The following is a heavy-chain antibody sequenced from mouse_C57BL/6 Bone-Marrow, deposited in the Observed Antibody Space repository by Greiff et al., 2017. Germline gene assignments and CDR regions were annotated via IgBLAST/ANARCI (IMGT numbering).Heavy chain of an antibody. V-gene: IGHV3-8*01. CDR3: ARDSSGREGFAY. CDR2: ISYTGSS. CDR1: GYSITSDY. Sequence: EVQLQQSGPGLAKPSQSLSLTCSVTGYSITSDYWNWIRQFPGNNLEYMGYISYTGSSYYNPSLKSRISIPRDTSNNQYYLQLNSVTTEDTATYYGARDSSGREGFAYWGQGTLVTVSA. J-gene: IGHJ3*01. D-gene: IGHD3-2*02.